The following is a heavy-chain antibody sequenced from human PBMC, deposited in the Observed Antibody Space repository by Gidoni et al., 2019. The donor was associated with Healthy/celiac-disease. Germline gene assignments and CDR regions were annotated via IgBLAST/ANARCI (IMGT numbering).Heavy chain of an antibody. CDR3: ARAVVVVAAGWFDP. Sequence: QVELQESGPGLVKPSETLSLTCTVSGGSTSSYYWSWIRQPPGKGLEWNGYIYYSGSTNYNPSLKSRVTISVDTSKNQFSLKLSSVTAADTAVYYCARAVVVVAAGWFDPWGQGTLVTVSS. CDR1: GGSTSSYY. J-gene: IGHJ5*02. CDR2: IYYSGST. V-gene: IGHV4-59*01. D-gene: IGHD2-15*01.